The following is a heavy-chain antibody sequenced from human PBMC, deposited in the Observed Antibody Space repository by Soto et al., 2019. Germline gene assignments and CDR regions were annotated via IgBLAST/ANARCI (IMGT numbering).Heavy chain of an antibody. CDR2: ISGSGGST. V-gene: IGHV3-23*01. CDR1: GFTFSSYA. J-gene: IGHJ6*02. CDR3: AKRAARRPRLYYYYGMDV. Sequence: PGGSLRLSCAASGFTFSSYAMSWVRQAPGKGLEWVSAISGSGGSTYYADSVKARFTISRDNSKNTLYLKMNSLRAEDTALFFCAKRAARRPRLYYYYGMDVWGQGTTVTVSS. D-gene: IGHD6-6*01.